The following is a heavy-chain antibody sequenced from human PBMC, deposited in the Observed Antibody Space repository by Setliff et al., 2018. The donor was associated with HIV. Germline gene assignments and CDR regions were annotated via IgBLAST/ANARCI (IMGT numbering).Heavy chain of an antibody. J-gene: IGHJ5*02. CDR2: ISGSSTYI. Sequence: PGGSLRLSCAASGFTISTYGMNWVRQAPGKGLEWVSSISGSSTYIYSADSVKGRFTISRDNAKNSLYLQMNSPRGEDTAVYYCAREGWQQFAENWFDPWGQGTLVTVSS. CDR3: AREGWQQFAENWFDP. CDR1: GFTISTYG. V-gene: IGHV3-21*01.